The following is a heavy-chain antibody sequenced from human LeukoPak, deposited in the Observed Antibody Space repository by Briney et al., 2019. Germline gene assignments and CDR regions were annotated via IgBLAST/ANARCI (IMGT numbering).Heavy chain of an antibody. V-gene: IGHV3-23*01. CDR1: GFTFSSYA. CDR3: AKDPGVKGSYFGVKYYFDY. Sequence: PGGSLRLSCAASGFTFSSYAMSWVRQAPGKGLEWVSAISGSGGSTYYADSVKGRFTISRDNSKNTLYLQMNSLRAEDTAVYYCAKDPGVKGSYFGVKYYFDYWGQGTLVTVSS. J-gene: IGHJ4*02. D-gene: IGHD1-26*01. CDR2: ISGSGGST.